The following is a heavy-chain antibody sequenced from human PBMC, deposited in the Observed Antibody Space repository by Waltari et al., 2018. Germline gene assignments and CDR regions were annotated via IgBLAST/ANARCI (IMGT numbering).Heavy chain of an antibody. V-gene: IGHV4-30-4*08. D-gene: IGHD2-15*01. CDR1: GGSIRSGHYV. Sequence: QVQLQESGPGLVKPSQTLSLPCPVPGGSIRSGHYVWGWARQPPGTGLEWIGSIYVRGNTYYKPSLESRVTIGLDASKNQFSLKLTSVTAADTAVYFCARAGGRELVVAATLAFDIGGQGTRVTVSS. CDR2: IYVRGNT. CDR3: ARAGGRELVVAATLAFDI. J-gene: IGHJ3*02.